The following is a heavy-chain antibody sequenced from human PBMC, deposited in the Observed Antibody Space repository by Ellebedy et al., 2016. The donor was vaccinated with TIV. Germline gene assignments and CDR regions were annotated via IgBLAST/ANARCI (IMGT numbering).Heavy chain of an antibody. D-gene: IGHD6-13*01. V-gene: IGHV3-23*01. J-gene: IGHJ4*02. CDR2: ISGSGGST. CDR3: EKLREQQLVRLSDY. CDR1: GFTFSSYA. Sequence: PGGSLRLSCAASGFTFSSYAMSWVRQAPGKGLEWVSAISGSGGSTYYADSVKGRFTISRDNSKNTLYLQMNSLRAEDTAVYYCEKLREQQLVRLSDYWGQGTLVTVSS.